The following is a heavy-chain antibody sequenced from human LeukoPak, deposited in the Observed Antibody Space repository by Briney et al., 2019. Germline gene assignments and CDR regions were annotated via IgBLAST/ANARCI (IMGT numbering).Heavy chain of an antibody. D-gene: IGHD3-16*01. CDR3: AKDDRLLRFLH. Sequence: GGSLRLSCTASGFSFGDYGLSWFRQAPGKGLEWVSGIIGSGGTTYYADSVKGRFTISRDNSKNTVYLQINNLRDEDTAVYYCAKDDRLLRFLHWGQGTLVTVSS. J-gene: IGHJ4*02. CDR2: IIGSGGTT. V-gene: IGHV3-23*01. CDR1: GFSFGDYG.